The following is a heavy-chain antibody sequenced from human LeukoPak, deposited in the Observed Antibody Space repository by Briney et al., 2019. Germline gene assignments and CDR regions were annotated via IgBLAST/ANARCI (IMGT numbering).Heavy chain of an antibody. D-gene: IGHD6-13*01. Sequence: GASVKVSCKASGYTFTSYGISWVRQAPGQGLEWMGWISVYNGNTNYAQKLQGRVTMTTDTSTSTAYMELRSLRSDDTAVYYCARNRFSSSWSRGYYYMDVWGKGTTVTVSS. V-gene: IGHV1-18*01. CDR3: ARNRFSSSWSRGYYYMDV. J-gene: IGHJ6*03. CDR1: GYTFTSYG. CDR2: ISVYNGNT.